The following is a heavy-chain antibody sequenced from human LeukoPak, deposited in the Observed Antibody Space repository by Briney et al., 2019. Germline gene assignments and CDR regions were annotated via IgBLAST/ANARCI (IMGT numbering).Heavy chain of an antibody. D-gene: IGHD5-18*01. CDR3: ARAGYSYGRSLYYYGMDV. J-gene: IGHJ6*02. CDR1: GGSFSGYY. CDR2: INHSGST. V-gene: IGHV4-34*01. Sequence: SETLSLTCAVYGGSFSGYYWSWIRQPPGKGLEWIGEINHSGSTNYNPSLKSRVTISVDTSKNQFSLKLSSVTAADTAVYYCARAGYSYGRSLYYYGMDVWGQGTTVTVSS.